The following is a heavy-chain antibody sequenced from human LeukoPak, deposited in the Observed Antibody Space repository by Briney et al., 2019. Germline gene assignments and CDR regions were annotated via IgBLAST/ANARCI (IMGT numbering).Heavy chain of an antibody. CDR2: ISGSGGST. Sequence: GGSLRLSCAASGFTLSSYAMSWVRQAPGKGLEWVSAISGSGGSTYYADSVKGRFTISRDNSKNTLYLQMNSLRAEDTAVYYCAKSQTLEVSTGGFYWGQGTLVTVSS. CDR3: AKSQTLEVSTGGFY. J-gene: IGHJ4*02. CDR1: GFTLSSYA. D-gene: IGHD5/OR15-5a*01. V-gene: IGHV3-23*01.